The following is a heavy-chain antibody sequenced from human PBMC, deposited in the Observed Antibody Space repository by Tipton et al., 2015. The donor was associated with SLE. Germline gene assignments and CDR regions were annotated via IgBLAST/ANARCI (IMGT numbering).Heavy chain of an antibody. Sequence: SLRLSCAASGFTFSSYAMSWVRQAPGKGLEWVSAISGSGGSTYYADSVKGRFTISRDNSKNTLYLQMNSLRAEDTAVYYCAKDTLFDSSRIDYWGQGTLVTVSS. D-gene: IGHD3-22*01. CDR3: AKDTLFDSSRIDY. J-gene: IGHJ4*02. CDR1: GFTFSSYA. CDR2: ISGSGGST. V-gene: IGHV3-23*01.